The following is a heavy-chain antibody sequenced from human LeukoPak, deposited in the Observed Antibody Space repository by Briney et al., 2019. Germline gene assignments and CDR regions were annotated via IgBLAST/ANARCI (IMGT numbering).Heavy chain of an antibody. CDR2: INSDGSTT. CDR3: GGRYSGYVGY. CDR1: GFTFSSSW. J-gene: IGHJ4*02. Sequence: PGGSLRLSCAASGFTFSSSWMHWVRQAPGKGLVWVSRINSDGSTTNCADSVKGRFTISRDNAKNTLYLQMNSLRAEDTAVYYCGGRYSGYVGYWGQGTLVTVSS. V-gene: IGHV3-74*01. D-gene: IGHD5-12*01.